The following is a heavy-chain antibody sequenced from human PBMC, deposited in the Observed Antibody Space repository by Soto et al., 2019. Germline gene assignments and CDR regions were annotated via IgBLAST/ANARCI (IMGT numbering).Heavy chain of an antibody. CDR3: ASMLGYCINGVCSDY. J-gene: IGHJ4*02. Sequence: QVHLVQSGAEVRKPGASVKVSCKASGYTFTDYYIHWVRQAPGQGLEWMGMINPSGGTTSSAQKFQGRVTMTRQTSTSTVYMDLSSLRSEDTPGYYCASMLGYCINGVCSDYWGQGTLVTVSS. CDR2: INPSGGTT. D-gene: IGHD2-8*01. CDR1: GYTFTDYY. V-gene: IGHV1-46*01.